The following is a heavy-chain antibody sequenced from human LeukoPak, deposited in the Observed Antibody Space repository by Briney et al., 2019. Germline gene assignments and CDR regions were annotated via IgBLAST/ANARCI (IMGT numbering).Heavy chain of an antibody. J-gene: IGHJ4*02. CDR1: GGSFSGYY. D-gene: IGHD6-13*01. V-gene: IGHV4-34*01. Sequence: ASETLSLTCAVYGGSFSGYYWSWIRQPPGKGLEWIGEINHSGSTNYNPSLKSRVTISVDTSKNQFSLKLSSVTAADTAVYYCARGGDYSSSPSGFGYWGQGTLVTVSS. CDR2: INHSGST. CDR3: ARGGDYSSSPSGFGY.